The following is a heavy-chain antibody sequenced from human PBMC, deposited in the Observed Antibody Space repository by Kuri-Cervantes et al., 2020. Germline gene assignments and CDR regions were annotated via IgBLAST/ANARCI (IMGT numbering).Heavy chain of an antibody. CDR1: GGSFSGYY. J-gene: IGHJ4*02. V-gene: IGHV4-34*01. Sequence: SETLSLTCAVYGGSFSGYYWSWIRQPPGKGLEWTGEINHSGSTNYNPSLKSRVTISVDTSKNQFFLKLSSVTAADTAVYYCARRGREGATLDYWGQGTLVTVSS. D-gene: IGHD1-26*01. CDR2: INHSGST. CDR3: ARRGREGATLDY.